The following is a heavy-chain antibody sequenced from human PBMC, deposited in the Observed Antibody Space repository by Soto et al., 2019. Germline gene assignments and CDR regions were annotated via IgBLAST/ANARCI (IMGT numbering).Heavy chain of an antibody. D-gene: IGHD1-26*01. CDR3: ARDGHSQPYGSQDARFFDI. CDR1: GHMFVGYA. J-gene: IGHJ4*02. V-gene: IGHV1-18*01. Sequence: QVQMVQSGAEVKNPGASVKMSCKASGHMFVGYAVTWVRQAPGQGLEWMGWISPTGDTQNARKFEGRLTLTTDTSTSTAQLELKSLRSDDTAVYFCARDGHSQPYGSQDARFFDIWGQGTLVTVSS. CDR2: ISPTGDT.